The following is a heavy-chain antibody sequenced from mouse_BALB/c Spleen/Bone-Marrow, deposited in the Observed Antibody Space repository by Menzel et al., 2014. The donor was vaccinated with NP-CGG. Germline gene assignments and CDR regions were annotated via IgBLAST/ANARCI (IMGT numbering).Heavy chain of an antibody. CDR1: GYTFTSYV. CDR3: ARSLYGYDWYFDV. CDR2: INPYNDGT. D-gene: IGHD2-2*01. V-gene: IGHV1-14*01. J-gene: IGHJ1*01. Sequence: VQLQQPGPELVKPGASVKMSCKASGYTFTSYVMHWVKQKPGQGLGWIGNINPYNDGTKYNEKFKGKATLTSDKSSSTAYMELSSLTSEDSAVYYCARSLYGYDWYFDVWGAGTTVTVSS.